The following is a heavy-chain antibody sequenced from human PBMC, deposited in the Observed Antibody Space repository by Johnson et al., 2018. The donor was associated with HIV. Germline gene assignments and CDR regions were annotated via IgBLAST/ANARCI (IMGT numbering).Heavy chain of an antibody. V-gene: IGHV3-66*01. CDR2: IYSGGST. Sequence: MLLVESGGGLAQPGGSLRLSCAASGFTFSSYAMSWVRQAPGKGLEWVSVIYSGGSTYYADSVKGRFTTSRDNSKHTLYLQMNSLRAEDTAVYYCAKVGATVITPRGEAFDIWGQGTMVTVSS. CDR1: GFTFSSYA. CDR3: AKVGATVITPRGEAFDI. J-gene: IGHJ3*02. D-gene: IGHD4-23*01.